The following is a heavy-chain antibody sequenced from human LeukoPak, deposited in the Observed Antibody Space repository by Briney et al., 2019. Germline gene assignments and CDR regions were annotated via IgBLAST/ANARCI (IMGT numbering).Heavy chain of an antibody. CDR2: IYYSGST. J-gene: IGHJ2*01. CDR3: ARLEDSSGYYYWYFDL. D-gene: IGHD3-22*01. CDR1: GGSISSGDYY. Sequence: SETLSLTCTVSGGSISSGDYYWSWIRQPPGKGLEWIGYIYYSGSTYYNPSLKSRVTISVDTSKNQFSLKLSSVTAADTAVYYCARLEDSSGYYYWYFDLWGRGTLVTVSS. V-gene: IGHV4-30-4*01.